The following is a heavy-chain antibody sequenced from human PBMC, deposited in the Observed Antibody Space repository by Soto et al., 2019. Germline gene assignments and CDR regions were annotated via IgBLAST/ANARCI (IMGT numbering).Heavy chain of an antibody. D-gene: IGHD1-26*01. CDR1: GYTFTSYG. CDR3: ARDPPVVGATSWFDP. V-gene: IGHV1-18*01. Sequence: ASVKVSCKASGYTFTSYGISWVLQAPGQGLEWMGWISAYNGNTNYAQKLQGRVTMTTDTSTSTAYMELRSLRSDDTAVYYCARDPPVVGATSWFDPWGQGTLVTVSS. J-gene: IGHJ5*02. CDR2: ISAYNGNT.